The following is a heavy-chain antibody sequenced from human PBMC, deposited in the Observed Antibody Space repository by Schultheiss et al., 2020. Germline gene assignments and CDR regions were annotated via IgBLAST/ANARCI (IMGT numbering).Heavy chain of an antibody. D-gene: IGHD2-15*01. CDR2: TRNKANSYTT. CDR3: ARAPDCSGGSCVLRGYYYYGMDV. Sequence: GGSLRLSCAASGFTFSDHYMDWVRQAPGKGLEWVGRTRNKANSYTTEYAASVKGRFTISRDDSKNSLYLQMNSLKTEDTAVYYCARAPDCSGGSCVLRGYYYYGMDVWGQGTTVTVSS. J-gene: IGHJ6*02. V-gene: IGHV3-72*01. CDR1: GFTFSDHY.